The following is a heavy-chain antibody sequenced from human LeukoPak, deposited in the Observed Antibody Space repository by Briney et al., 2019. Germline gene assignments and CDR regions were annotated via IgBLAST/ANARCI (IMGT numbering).Heavy chain of an antibody. CDR1: GGSINKHY. V-gene: IGHV4-4*09. CDR3: TTNGGPAARDAFDI. J-gene: IGHJ3*02. Sequence: PSETLSLTCTVSGGSINKHYWSWIRQTPGKGLEWIGYISHRGITNYNPSLESRITISVDASNNQFSLKLSSVTAADTAVYYCTTNGGPAARDAFDIWGKGKTVTVSS. CDR2: ISHRGIT. D-gene: IGHD2-2*01.